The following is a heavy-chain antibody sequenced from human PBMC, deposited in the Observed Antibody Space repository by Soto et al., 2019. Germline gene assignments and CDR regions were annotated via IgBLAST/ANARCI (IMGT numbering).Heavy chain of an antibody. V-gene: IGHV4-34*01. J-gene: IGHJ6*03. Sequence: SETLSLTCAVYGGSFSGYYWSWIRQPPGKGLEWIGEINHSGSTNYNPSLKSRVTISVDTSKNQFSLKLSSVTAADTAVYYCAREADDFWSGNFERYYYMDVWGKGTTVTVSS. CDR3: AREADDFWSGNFERYYYMDV. D-gene: IGHD3-3*01. CDR1: GGSFSGYY. CDR2: INHSGST.